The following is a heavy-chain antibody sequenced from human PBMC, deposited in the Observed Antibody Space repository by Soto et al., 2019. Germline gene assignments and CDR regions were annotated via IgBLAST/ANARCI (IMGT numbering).Heavy chain of an antibody. CDR2: ISAYNGNT. Sequence: ASVKVSCKASGYTFTSYGISWVRQAPGQGLAWMGWISAYNGNTNYAQKLQGRVNKNTDTSTSTPYMELRRLRSDDTAVDYCARDHPPRRYFDWLSNGALDYWGQGTLVTVSS. V-gene: IGHV1-18*01. J-gene: IGHJ4*02. D-gene: IGHD3-9*01. CDR3: ARDHPPRRYFDWLSNGALDY. CDR1: GYTFTSYG.